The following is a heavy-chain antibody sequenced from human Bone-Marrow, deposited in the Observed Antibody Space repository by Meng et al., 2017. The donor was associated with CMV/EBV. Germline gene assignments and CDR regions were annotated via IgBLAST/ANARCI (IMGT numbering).Heavy chain of an antibody. CDR2: ITTSGGT. CDR1: GGAMSGPH. D-gene: IGHD3-22*01. J-gene: IGHJ4*02. Sequence: PPVIVSGGAMSGPHWGWIRQPAGKGLEWLGRITTSGGTDYNPSLKSRVTVSIDTSKNQFSLILSSVTAADTAVYYCARESSGFPLDYWGQGTLVTVSS. CDR3: ARESSGFPLDY. V-gene: IGHV4-4*07.